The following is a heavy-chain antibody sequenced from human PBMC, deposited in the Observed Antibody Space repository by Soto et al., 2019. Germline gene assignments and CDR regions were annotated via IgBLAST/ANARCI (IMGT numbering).Heavy chain of an antibody. Sequence: EVQLVESGGGLVKPGGSLRLSCAASGFIFSSHTMNWVRQVPGKGLEWVSSISASSTYIYYADSLKGRFTISRDNAYNSLYLQVSSLRAEDTAVYYCARGWLRDPWMCWGQGTLVTVSS. J-gene: IGHJ4*02. D-gene: IGHD5-12*01. CDR2: ISASSTYI. CDR1: GFIFSSHT. CDR3: ARGWLRDPWMC. V-gene: IGHV3-21*02.